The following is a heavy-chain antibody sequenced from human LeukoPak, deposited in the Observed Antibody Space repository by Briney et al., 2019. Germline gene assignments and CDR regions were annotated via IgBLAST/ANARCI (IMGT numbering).Heavy chain of an antibody. CDR2: IYYSGST. CDR3: ASLNMLGYCSGGSCLPTGFDY. CDR1: GCSISSSSYY. J-gene: IGHJ4*02. D-gene: IGHD2-15*01. Sequence: SETLSLTCTVSGCSISSSSYYWGWIRQPPGKGPEWIGSIYYSGSTYYNPSLKSRVTISVDTSKNQFSLKLSCVTAADTAVYYCASLNMLGYCSGGSCLPTGFDYWGQGTLVTVSS. V-gene: IGHV4-39*07.